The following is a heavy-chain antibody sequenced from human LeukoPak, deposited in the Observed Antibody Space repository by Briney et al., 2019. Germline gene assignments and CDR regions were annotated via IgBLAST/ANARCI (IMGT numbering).Heavy chain of an antibody. CDR3: ARAEHYYDSSGFDY. J-gene: IGHJ4*02. CDR1: GGSISSSSYY. V-gene: IGHV4-39*07. CDR2: IYYSGST. Sequence: SETLSLTCTVSGGSISSSSYYWGWIRQPPGKGLEWIGSIYYSGSTYYNPSLKSRVTISVDTSKNQFSLKLSSVTAADTAVYYCARAEHYYDSSGFDYWGQGTLVTVSS. D-gene: IGHD3-22*01.